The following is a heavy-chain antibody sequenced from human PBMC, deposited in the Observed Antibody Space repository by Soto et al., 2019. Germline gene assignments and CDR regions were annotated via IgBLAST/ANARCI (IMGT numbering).Heavy chain of an antibody. CDR3: ARGYYYDSSGYYP. CDR1: GFTFSSYS. D-gene: IGHD3-22*01. J-gene: IGHJ5*02. CDR2: ISSSSSTI. V-gene: IGHV3-48*02. Sequence: PGGSLRLSCAACGFTFSSYSMNWVRQAPGKGLEWVSYISSSSSTIHYADSVKGRFTISRDNAKNSLYLQMNSLRDEDTAVYYCARGYYYDSSGYYPWGQGTLVTVSS.